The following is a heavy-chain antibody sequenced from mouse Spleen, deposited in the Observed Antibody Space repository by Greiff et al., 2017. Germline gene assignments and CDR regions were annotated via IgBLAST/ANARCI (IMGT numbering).Heavy chain of an antibody. V-gene: IGHV5-9-3*01. D-gene: IGHD2-1*01. J-gene: IGHJ4*01. CDR1: GFTFSSYA. Sequence: EVQLVESGGGLVKLGGSLKLSCAASGFTFSSYAMSWVRQTPEKRLEWVATISSGGGNTYYPDSVKGRFTISRDNAKNTLYLQMSSLRSEDTAMYYCARRGGNYEDYAMDYWGQGTSVTVSS. CDR2: ISSGGGNT. CDR3: ARRGGNYEDYAMDY.